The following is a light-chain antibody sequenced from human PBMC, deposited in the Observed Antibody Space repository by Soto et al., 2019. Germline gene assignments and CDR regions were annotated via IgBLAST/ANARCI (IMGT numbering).Light chain of an antibody. CDR3: CSHTSYSTRV. Sequence: QSVLTQPASVSGSPGQSIAISCTGTSSDVGGYNYVSWYQQHPGKAPKLIIHEVSDRPSGIPDRFSGSKSGNTASLTISGLQADDEADYYCCSHTSYSTRVFGTGTKVTV. V-gene: IGLV2-14*01. CDR2: EVS. J-gene: IGLJ1*01. CDR1: SSDVGGYNY.